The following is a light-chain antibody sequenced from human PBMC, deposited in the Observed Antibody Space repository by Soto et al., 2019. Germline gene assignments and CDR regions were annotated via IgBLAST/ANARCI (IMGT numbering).Light chain of an antibody. CDR2: WAS. CDR1: QSVLYSSINKTY. V-gene: IGKV4-1*01. CDR3: QQYHCSPYT. J-gene: IGKJ2*01. Sequence: DIVMTQSPESLAVSLGERATINCKSSQSVLYSSINKTYLAWYQQKPGQPPKLLIYWASIRDSGDPDRFSGSGQGTSFTLTGDSLHPEDGAVYYCQQYHCSPYTFGPGTKVQI.